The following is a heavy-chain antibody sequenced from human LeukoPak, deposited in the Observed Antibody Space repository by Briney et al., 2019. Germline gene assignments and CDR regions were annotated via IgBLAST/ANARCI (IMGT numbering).Heavy chain of an antibody. J-gene: IGHJ3*02. V-gene: IGHV4-34*01. D-gene: IGHD3-22*01. CDR1: GGSFNGYY. CDR2: INHSGST. CDR3: ARVPPRFDRSGYLLRAFDI. Sequence: PSETLSLTCTVYGGSFNGYYWTWIRQPPGMGLEWIGEINHSGSTNYNPSLKGRVTISVDTSKNQFSLNLSSVSAADTAVYYCARVPPRFDRSGYLLRAFDIWGQGTMVIVSS.